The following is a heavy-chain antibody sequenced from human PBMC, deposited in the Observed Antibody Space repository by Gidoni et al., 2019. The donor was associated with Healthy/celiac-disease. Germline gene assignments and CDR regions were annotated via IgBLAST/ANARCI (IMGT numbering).Heavy chain of an antibody. D-gene: IGHD2-15*01. CDR3: ARHCSGGSCSRNWFDP. Sequence: QVQLVQSGAEVKKPGSSVKVSCKASGGTFSSYAISWVRQAPGQGLEWMGGIIPIFGTANYAQKFQGRGTITADESTSTAYMELSSLRSEDTAVYYCARHCSGGSCSRNWFDPWGQGTLVTVSS. CDR1: GGTFSSYA. J-gene: IGHJ5*02. CDR2: IIPIFGTA. V-gene: IGHV1-69*01.